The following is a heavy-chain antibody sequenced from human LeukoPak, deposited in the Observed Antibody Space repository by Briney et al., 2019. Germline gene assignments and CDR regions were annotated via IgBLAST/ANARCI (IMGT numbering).Heavy chain of an antibody. Sequence: ASVKVSCKASGYIFTSYGISWVRQAPGQGLEWMGWISANNGNTNYAQKLQGRVTMTTDTSTSTAYMEVRSLRSDDTAVYYCARDDCSSSSCYLGDYWGQGTLVTVSS. CDR2: ISANNGNT. V-gene: IGHV1-18*01. CDR1: GYIFTSYG. D-gene: IGHD2-2*01. CDR3: ARDDCSSSSCYLGDY. J-gene: IGHJ4*02.